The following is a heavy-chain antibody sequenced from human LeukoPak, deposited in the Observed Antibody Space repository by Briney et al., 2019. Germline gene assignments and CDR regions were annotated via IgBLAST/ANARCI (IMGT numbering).Heavy chain of an antibody. J-gene: IGHJ4*02. CDR1: GVSISSSSYY. CDR2: IYYSGST. CDR3: ARHPHYYGSGSYSGYFDY. D-gene: IGHD3-10*01. Sequence: PSETLSLTCTVSGVSISSSSYYWGWIRQPPGKGLEWIGSIYYSGSTYYNPSLKSRVTISVDTSKNQFSLKLSSVTAADTAVYYCARHPHYYGSGSYSGYFDYWGQGTLVTVSS. V-gene: IGHV4-39*01.